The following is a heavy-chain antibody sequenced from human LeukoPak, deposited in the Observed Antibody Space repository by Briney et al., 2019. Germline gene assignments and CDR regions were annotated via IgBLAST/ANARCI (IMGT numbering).Heavy chain of an antibody. D-gene: IGHD7-27*01. CDR2: MYLGWTT. V-gene: IGHV4-4*02. CDR3: AGLEGRYSTNWFYFFDY. J-gene: IGHJ4*02. Sequence: SETLSLTCIVSGGSISSLNLWSWLRQPPGKGLEWIGEMYLGWTTNFNPSLKSRVTILIDKSKNQLSLQLTSVTAADTAVYYCAGLEGRYSTNWFYFFDYWGQGALVTVSS. CDR1: GGSISSLNL.